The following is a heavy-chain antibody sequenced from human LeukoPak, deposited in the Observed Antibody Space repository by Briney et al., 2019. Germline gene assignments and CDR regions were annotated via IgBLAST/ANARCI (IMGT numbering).Heavy chain of an antibody. J-gene: IGHJ3*02. D-gene: IGHD3-22*01. V-gene: IGHV3-49*04. CDR3: ARSLYYYDSSGYYDAFDI. Sequence: PGGSLRLSCTASGFTFGDYAMSWVRQAPGKGLEWVGFIRSKAYGGTTEYAASVKGRFTISRDDSKSIAYLQMNSLKTEDTAVYYCARSLYYYDSSGYYDAFDIWGQGTMVTVSS. CDR1: GFTFGDYA. CDR2: IRSKAYGGTT.